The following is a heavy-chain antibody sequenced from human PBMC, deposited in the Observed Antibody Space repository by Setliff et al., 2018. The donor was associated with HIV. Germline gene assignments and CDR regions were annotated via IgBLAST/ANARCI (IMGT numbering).Heavy chain of an antibody. J-gene: IGHJ4*02. D-gene: IGHD1-26*01. Sequence: ASVKVSCKASGGTFSSYGITWVRQAPGQGLEWMGGMDPSSAATGYAQKFQGRVTLTRDTSINTAYMELSSLTSDDTAVYYCARGVGAAGDYWGQGTQVTVSS. V-gene: IGHV1-8*02. CDR1: GGTFSSYG. CDR2: MDPSSAAT. CDR3: ARGVGAAGDY.